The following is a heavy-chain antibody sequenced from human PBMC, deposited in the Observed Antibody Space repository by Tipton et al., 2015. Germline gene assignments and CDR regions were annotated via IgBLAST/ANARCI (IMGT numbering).Heavy chain of an antibody. V-gene: IGHV3-13*01. J-gene: IGHJ6*02. D-gene: IGHD6-6*01. CDR3: ARDASSSTPPYKFKGLDV. CDR1: GFTFSHYD. Sequence: SLRLSCAASGFTFSHYDMHWVRQAPGKGLEWVSATGLIGDTYYAGSVQGRFTISRENGKNSLYLQMTSLRAEDTAVYYCARDASSSTPPYKFKGLDVWGQGTTVTVSS. CDR2: TGLIGDT.